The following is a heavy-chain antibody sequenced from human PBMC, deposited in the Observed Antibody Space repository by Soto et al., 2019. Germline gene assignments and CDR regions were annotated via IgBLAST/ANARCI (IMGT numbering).Heavy chain of an antibody. CDR3: ARRRGYCSGGSCYSAPYYYYMDV. D-gene: IGHD2-15*01. Sequence: PSETLSLTCTVSGGSISSGGYYWSWIRQPPGKGLEWIGYIYYSGSTNYNPSLKSRVTISVDTSKNQFSLKLSSVTAADTAVYYCARRRGYCSGGSCYSAPYYYYMDVWGKGTTVTVSS. V-gene: IGHV4-61*08. CDR2: IYYSGST. J-gene: IGHJ6*03. CDR1: GGSISSGGYY.